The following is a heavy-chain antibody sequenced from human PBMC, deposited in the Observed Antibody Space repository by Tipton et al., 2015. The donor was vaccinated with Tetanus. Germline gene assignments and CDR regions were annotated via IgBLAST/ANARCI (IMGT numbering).Heavy chain of an antibody. Sequence: TLSLTCTVSGGSISSGGYYWSWIRQHPGKGLEWIGYIYYSGSTYYNPSLKSRVTISVDTSKNQFSLKLSSVTAADTAVYYCARGRQGDVVVAATPGYYFDYWGQGTLVTVSS. D-gene: IGHD2-15*01. CDR3: ARGRQGDVVVAATPGYYFDY. CDR2: IYYSGST. J-gene: IGHJ4*02. CDR1: GGSISSGGYY. V-gene: IGHV4-31*03.